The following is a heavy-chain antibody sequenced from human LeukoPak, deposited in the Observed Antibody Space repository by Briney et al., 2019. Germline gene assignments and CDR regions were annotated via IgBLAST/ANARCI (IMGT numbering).Heavy chain of an antibody. CDR3: VKDLSGSYTFDY. D-gene: IGHD1-26*01. CDR2: ISGSGRRT. CDR1: GFTFSSHT. Sequence: GGSLRLSCSASGFTFSSHTMHWVRQAPGKGLEYVSTISGSGRRTYYADSVKGRFTISRDNSRNTLYIQMSSLRAEDTAVYYCVKDLSGSYTFDYWGQGTLVTVSS. J-gene: IGHJ4*02. V-gene: IGHV3-64*05.